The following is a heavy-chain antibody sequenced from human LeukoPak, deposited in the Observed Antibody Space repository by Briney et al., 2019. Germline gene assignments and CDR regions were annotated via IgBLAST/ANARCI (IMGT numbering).Heavy chain of an antibody. CDR1: GFTVSSSY. Sequence: GGSLRLSCAASGFTVSSSYISWVRQAPGKGLEWVSVIYAGDSTYYADSVKGRFIISRDNSKNTVYLQMDSLRAEDTAVYYCARSYAHYDFWSGYTYQNYFDPWGQGTLVTVSS. V-gene: IGHV3-53*01. D-gene: IGHD3-3*01. CDR3: ARSYAHYDFWSGYTYQNYFDP. CDR2: IYAGDST. J-gene: IGHJ5*02.